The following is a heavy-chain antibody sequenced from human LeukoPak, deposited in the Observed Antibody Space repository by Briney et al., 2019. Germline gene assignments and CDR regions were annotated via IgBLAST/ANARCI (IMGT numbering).Heavy chain of an antibody. V-gene: IGHV3-23*01. J-gene: IGHJ5*02. Sequence: GGSLRLSCAASGFTFSSYAMSWVRQAQGKGLEWVSAISGSGGSTYYADSVKGRFTISRDNSKNTLYLQMNSLRAEDTAVYYCAKVRAAAGTYWFDPWGQGTLVTVSS. CDR2: ISGSGGST. D-gene: IGHD6-13*01. CDR3: AKVRAAAGTYWFDP. CDR1: GFTFSSYA.